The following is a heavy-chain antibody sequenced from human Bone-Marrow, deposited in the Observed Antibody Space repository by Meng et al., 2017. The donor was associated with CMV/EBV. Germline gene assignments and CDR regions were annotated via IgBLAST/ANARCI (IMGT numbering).Heavy chain of an antibody. V-gene: IGHV1-69*10. CDR2: IIPILGIA. CDR1: GYIFTDYY. CDR3: ARPDYGGKWPVVSAEVDYYGMDV. J-gene: IGHJ6*02. D-gene: IGHD4-23*01. Sequence: SVKVSCKASGYIFTDYYMHWVRQAPGQGLEWMGGIIPILGIANYAQKFQGRVTITADKSTSTAYMELSSLRSEDTAVYYCARPDYGGKWPVVSAEVDYYGMDVWGQETTVTVS.